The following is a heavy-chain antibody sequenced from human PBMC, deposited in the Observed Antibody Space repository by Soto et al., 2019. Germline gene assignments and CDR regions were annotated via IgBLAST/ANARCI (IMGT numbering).Heavy chain of an antibody. J-gene: IGHJ6*02. CDR1: GFIASSKY. CDR2: LYTGGST. CDR3: TTYTGYGMDV. D-gene: IGHD3-16*01. V-gene: IGHV3-53*02. Sequence: EVQMVETGGGLSQPGGSLRLSCAVSGFIASSKYMTWVRQAPGKGLEWVSVLYTGGSTHYADSARGRFTISRDSSKNTLYLQMNSLRAEDAAVYYCTTYTGYGMDVWGQGTTVTVSS.